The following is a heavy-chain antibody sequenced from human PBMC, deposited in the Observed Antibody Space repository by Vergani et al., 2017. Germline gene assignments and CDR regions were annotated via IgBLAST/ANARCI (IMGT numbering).Heavy chain of an antibody. CDR2: INPSGGST. Sequence: QVQLVQSGAEVKKPGSSVKVSCKASGYTFTSYYMHWVRQAPGQGLEWMGIINPSGGSTSYAQKFQGRVTMTRDTSTSTVYMELSSLRSEDTAVYYCARAALFRPGADDQAYYFDYWGQGTLVTVAS. J-gene: IGHJ4*02. CDR1: GYTFTSYY. D-gene: IGHD3-3*02. V-gene: IGHV1-46*01. CDR3: ARAALFRPGADDQAYYFDY.